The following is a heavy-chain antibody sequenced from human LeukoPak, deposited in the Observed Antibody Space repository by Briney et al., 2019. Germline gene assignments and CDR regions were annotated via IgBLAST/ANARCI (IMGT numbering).Heavy chain of an antibody. CDR3: ARQHDSYHYYYVDV. Sequence: SETLSLTCTVSGGSISSYYWSWIRQPAGKGLEWIGRIHTSGSTDYNPSFKSRVTMSVDTSKNQFSLKVRSVTAADTAVYYCARQHDSYHYYYVDVWGTGTTVTVSS. D-gene: IGHD6-13*01. CDR1: GGSISSYY. J-gene: IGHJ6*03. CDR2: IHTSGST. V-gene: IGHV4-4*07.